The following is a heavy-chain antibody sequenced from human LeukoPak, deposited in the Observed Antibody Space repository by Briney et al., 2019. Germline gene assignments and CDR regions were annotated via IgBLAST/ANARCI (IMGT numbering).Heavy chain of an antibody. CDR1: GFTFSNHA. V-gene: IGHV3-7*03. J-gene: IGHJ6*02. CDR2: IKQDGSEK. D-gene: IGHD2-2*02. CDR3: ARVDVVVPAAIRYYYYYGMDV. Sequence: GGSLRLSCVTSGFTFSNHAMHWVRQAPGKGLEWVANIKQDGSEKYYVDSVKGRFTISRDNAKNSLYLQMNSLRAEDTAVYYCARVDVVVPAAIRYYYYYGMDVWGQGTTVTVSS.